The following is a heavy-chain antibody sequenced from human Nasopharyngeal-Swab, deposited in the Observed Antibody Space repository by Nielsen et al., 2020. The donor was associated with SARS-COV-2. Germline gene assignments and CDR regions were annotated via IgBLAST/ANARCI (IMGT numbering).Heavy chain of an antibody. CDR2: IYSGGST. CDR3: ARELGRGYSGYDNYYGMDV. V-gene: IGHV3-53*04. D-gene: IGHD5-12*01. Sequence: WIRQPPGKGLEWVSVIYSGGSTYYADSVKGQFTISRHNSKNTLYLQMNSLRAEDTAVYYCARELGRGYSGYDNYYGMDVWGQGTTVTVS. J-gene: IGHJ6*02.